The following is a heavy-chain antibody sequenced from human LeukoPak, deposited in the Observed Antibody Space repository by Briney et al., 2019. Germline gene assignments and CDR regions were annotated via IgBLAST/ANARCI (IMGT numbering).Heavy chain of an antibody. CDR3: ARLADCSSSSCRSFDY. CDR1: GYTFTGYY. Sequence: ASVKVSCKASGYTFTGYYMHWVRQAPGQGLEWMGWINPNSGGTNYAQKFQGGVTMTRDTSISTAYMELSRLRSDDTAVYYCARLADCSSSSCRSFDYWGQGTLVTVSS. CDR2: INPNSGGT. D-gene: IGHD2-2*01. J-gene: IGHJ4*02. V-gene: IGHV1-2*02.